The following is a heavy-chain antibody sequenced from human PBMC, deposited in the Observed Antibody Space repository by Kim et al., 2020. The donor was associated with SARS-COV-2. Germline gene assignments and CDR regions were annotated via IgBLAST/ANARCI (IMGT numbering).Heavy chain of an antibody. Sequence: SVKVSCKASGGTFSSYAISWVRQAPGQGLEWMGRIIPILGIANYAQKFQGRVTITADKSTSTAYMELSSLRSEDTAVYYCARDWPVKATVDTAMVFLPPGDYYYGMDVWGQGTTVTVSS. CDR1: GGTFSSYA. CDR3: ARDWPVKATVDTAMVFLPPGDYYYGMDV. J-gene: IGHJ6*02. CDR2: IIPILGIA. D-gene: IGHD5-18*01. V-gene: IGHV1-69*04.